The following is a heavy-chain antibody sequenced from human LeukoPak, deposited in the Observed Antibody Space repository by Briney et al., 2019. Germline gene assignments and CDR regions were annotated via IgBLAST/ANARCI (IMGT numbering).Heavy chain of an antibody. V-gene: IGHV3-23*01. CDR2: ISGSGGST. J-gene: IGHJ4*02. CDR1: GFTFSSYD. D-gene: IGHD3-22*01. Sequence: GGSLRLSCAASGFTFSSYDMSWVRQAPGKGLEWVSAISGSGGSTYYADSVKGRFTISRDNSKNTLHLQMNSLRAEDTAVYYCKYYYDSSGNYFDYWGQGTLVTVSS. CDR3: KYYYDSSGNYFDY.